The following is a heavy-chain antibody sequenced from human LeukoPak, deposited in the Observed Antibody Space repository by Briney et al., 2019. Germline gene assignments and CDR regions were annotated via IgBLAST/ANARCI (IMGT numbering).Heavy chain of an antibody. CDR2: IYYSGST. CDR3: ARAPGGDYQYFDL. Sequence: PSETLSLTCTVSGGSISSYYWSWIRQPPGKGLEWIGYIYYSGSTNYNPSLKSRVTISVDTSKNQFPLKLSSVTAADTAVYYCARAPGGDYQYFDLWGRGTLVTVSS. J-gene: IGHJ2*01. V-gene: IGHV4-59*01. CDR1: GGSISSYY. D-gene: IGHD4-17*01.